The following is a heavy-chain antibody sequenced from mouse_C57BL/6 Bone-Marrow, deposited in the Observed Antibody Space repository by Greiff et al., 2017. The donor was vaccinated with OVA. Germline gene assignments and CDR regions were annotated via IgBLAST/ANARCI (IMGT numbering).Heavy chain of an antibody. J-gene: IGHJ3*01. CDR2: ISSGSSTI. Sequence: EVKLMESGGGLVKPGGSLKLSCAASGFTFSDYGMHWVRQAPEKGLEWVAYISSGSSTIYYADTVKGRFTISRDNAKNTLFLQMTSLRSEDTTMYYCARANLWFAYWGQGTLVTVSA. CDR3: ARANLWFAY. CDR1: GFTFSDYG. V-gene: IGHV5-17*01.